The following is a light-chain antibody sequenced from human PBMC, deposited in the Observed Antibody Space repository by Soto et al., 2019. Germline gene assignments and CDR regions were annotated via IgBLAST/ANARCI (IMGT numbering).Light chain of an antibody. V-gene: IGKV2D-29*01. CDR3: MQRMHLPIT. CDR1: QSLLRSDGKTF. CDR2: EVS. J-gene: IGKJ5*01. Sequence: DIVMTQTPLSLSVAPGQPASISCRSSQSLLRSDGKTFLYWYVQKSGQPPHLLIYEVSNRFSGVPDRVSGSGSGTDFTLTISRVEAEDVGVYYCMQRMHLPITFGQGTRLEIK.